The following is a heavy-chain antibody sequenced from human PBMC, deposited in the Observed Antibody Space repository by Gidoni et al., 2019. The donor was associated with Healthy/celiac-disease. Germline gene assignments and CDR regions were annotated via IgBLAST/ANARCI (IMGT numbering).Heavy chain of an antibody. CDR3: AKDIFNIKMPPGYQLRNFDY. CDR1: GFPFSSYA. J-gene: IGHJ4*02. CDR2: ISGSGGST. D-gene: IGHD2-2*01. V-gene: IGHV3-23*01. Sequence: EVQLLESGGGLVQPGGSLRLSCAPSGFPFSSYAMSWVRQAPGKGLEWVSAISGSGGSTYYADSVKGRFTISRDNSKNTLYLQMNSLRAEDTAVYYCAKDIFNIKMPPGYQLRNFDYWGQGTLVTVSS.